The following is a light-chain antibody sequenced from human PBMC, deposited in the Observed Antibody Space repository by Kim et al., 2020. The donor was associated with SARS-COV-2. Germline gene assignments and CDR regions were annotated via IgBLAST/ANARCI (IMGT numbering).Light chain of an antibody. CDR3: QAWDSSTVV. V-gene: IGLV3-1*01. CDR2: QDS. Sequence: SYELTQPPSVSVSPGQTASITCSGDKLGDKYACWYQQKPGQSPVVVIYQDSKRPSGLPERFSGSNSGNTATLTISGTQAMDEADYYCQAWDSSTVVFGGG. J-gene: IGLJ2*01. CDR1: KLGDKY.